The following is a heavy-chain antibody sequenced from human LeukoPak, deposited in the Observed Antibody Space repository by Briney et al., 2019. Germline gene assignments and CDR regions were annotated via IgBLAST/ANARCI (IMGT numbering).Heavy chain of an antibody. J-gene: IGHJ4*02. CDR3: ARLLQGVAGTWGY. D-gene: IGHD6-19*01. CDR2: IYPGDPDT. CDR1: GYTFTTYW. Sequence: GESLKISCKASGYTFTTYWIAWVRQMPGKGLEWMGMIYPGDPDTRYSPSFQGQITISVDKSISIAHLQWSSLKASDTAMYYCARLLQGVAGTWGYWGQGTLVTV. V-gene: IGHV5-51*01.